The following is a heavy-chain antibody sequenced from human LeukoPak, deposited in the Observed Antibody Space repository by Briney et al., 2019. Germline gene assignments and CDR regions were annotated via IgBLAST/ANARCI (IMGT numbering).Heavy chain of an antibody. CDR2: INHSGST. D-gene: IGHD2-21*02. J-gene: IGHJ4*02. Sequence: SETLSLTCAVYGGSFSGYYWSWIRQPPGKGLEWIGEINHSGSTNYNPSLKSRVTISVDTSKNQFSLKLSSVTAADTAVYYCANAYCGGDCYSGWGQGTLVTVSS. CDR1: GGSFSGYY. V-gene: IGHV4-34*01. CDR3: ANAYCGGDCYSG.